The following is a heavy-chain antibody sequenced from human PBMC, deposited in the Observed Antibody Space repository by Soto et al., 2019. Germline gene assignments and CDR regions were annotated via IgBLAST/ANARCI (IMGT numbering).Heavy chain of an antibody. CDR2: VYHSGST. J-gene: IGHJ5*02. V-gene: IGHV4-4*02. D-gene: IGHD6-13*01. CDR1: GGSISSSNW. CDR3: ASEEQQLVLNWFDP. Sequence: SETLSLTCAVSGGSISSSNWWSWVRQPPGKGLEWIGEVYHSGSTNYNPSLKSRVTISVDKSKNQFSLKLSSVTAADTAVYYCASEEQQLVLNWFDPWGQGTLVTVSS.